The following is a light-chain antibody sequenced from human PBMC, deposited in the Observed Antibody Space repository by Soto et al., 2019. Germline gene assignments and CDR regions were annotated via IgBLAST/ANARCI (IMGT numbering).Light chain of an antibody. CDR2: DAS. Sequence: DIQMTQSPSSLSASVGDRVTITCQASQDISNYLNWYQQKPGKAPKLLIYDASNLETGVPSRFSGSGSGTEFTLTINNLQPDDLATYICQQYKSYSTFGRGTKVEIK. CDR1: QDISNY. CDR3: QQYKSYST. J-gene: IGKJ1*01. V-gene: IGKV1-33*01.